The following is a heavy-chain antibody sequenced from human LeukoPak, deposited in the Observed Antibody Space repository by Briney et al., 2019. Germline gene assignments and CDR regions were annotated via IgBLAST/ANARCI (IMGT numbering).Heavy chain of an antibody. CDR3: AKGDSSSWYGAFDY. CDR1: GFTFSSYG. J-gene: IGHJ4*02. D-gene: IGHD6-13*01. CDR2: ISYDGSNK. Sequence: GGSLRLSCAASGFTFSSYGMHWVRQAPGKGLEWVAVISYDGSNKYYADSVKGRFTISRDNSKNTLYLQMNSLGAEDTAVYYCAKGDSSSWYGAFDYWGQGTLVTVSS. V-gene: IGHV3-30*18.